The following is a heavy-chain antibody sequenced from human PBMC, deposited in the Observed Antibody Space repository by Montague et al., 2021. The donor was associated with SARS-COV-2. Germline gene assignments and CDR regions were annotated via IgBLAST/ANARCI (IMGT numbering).Heavy chain of an antibody. V-gene: IGHV4-4*02. CDR2: IFHSGTI. Sequence: SETLSLTCRVSGDSISTSTWWTWVRQTPGKGLKWIGEIFHSGTINYNPSLKSRVSISVDKSNNQFSLRLSSLIAADTAVYYCATLSRRTAAGTRDYFGLDVGGQGPTVVVPS. CDR1: GDSISTSTW. CDR3: ATLSRRTAAGTRDYFGLDV. D-gene: IGHD6-13*01. J-gene: IGHJ6*02.